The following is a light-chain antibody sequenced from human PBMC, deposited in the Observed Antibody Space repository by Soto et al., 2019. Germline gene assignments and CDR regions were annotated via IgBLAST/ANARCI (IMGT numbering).Light chain of an antibody. CDR1: QSVSSY. CDR2: DAS. Sequence: EIVLTQSPATLSLSPGERATLSCRASQSVSSYLAWYQQKPGQAPRLLISDASNRATGIPARFSGSGSGTDFTLTISSLEPEDFALYYCQQRSNWPLTFGPGTKVDIK. V-gene: IGKV3-11*01. CDR3: QQRSNWPLT. J-gene: IGKJ3*01.